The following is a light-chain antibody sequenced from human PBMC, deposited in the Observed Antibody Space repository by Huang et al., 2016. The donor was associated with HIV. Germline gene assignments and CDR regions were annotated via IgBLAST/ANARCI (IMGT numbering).Light chain of an antibody. CDR3: QHYAHWPWFT. J-gene: IGKJ2*01. CDR1: HSVSSN. Sequence: EIVMTQSPATLSVSPGERATLSSRASHSVSSNLACDQQKPGQAPRLLIYGASTRATGIPARFSGRGSGTEFTLTISSLQSEDFAVYYCQHYAHWPWFTFGQGTKLDI. V-gene: IGKV3-15*01. CDR2: GAS.